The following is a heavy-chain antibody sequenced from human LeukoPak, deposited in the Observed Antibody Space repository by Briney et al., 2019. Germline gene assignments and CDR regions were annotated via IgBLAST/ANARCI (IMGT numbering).Heavy chain of an antibody. CDR1: GFTVSSNY. J-gene: IGHJ6*02. CDR3: ARESVDTANYYYGMDV. V-gene: IGHV3-66*01. D-gene: IGHD5-18*01. Sequence: PGGSLRLSCAASGFTVSSNYMSWVRQAPGKGLEWVSVIYSGGSTYYADSVKGRFTISRDNSKNTLYLQMNSLRAEDTAVYYCARESVDTANYYYGMDVWGQGTTVTVSS. CDR2: IYSGGST.